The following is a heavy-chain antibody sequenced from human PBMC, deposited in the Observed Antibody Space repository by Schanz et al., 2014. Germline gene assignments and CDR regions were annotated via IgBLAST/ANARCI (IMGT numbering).Heavy chain of an antibody. CDR3: ARKTDSSGTGDY. CDR2: ISYDGINK. V-gene: IGHV3-30*14. Sequence: VQLVESGGGLVQPGGSLRLSCAVSGSTFSNYWMTWVRQAPGKGLEWVAVISYDGINKYYADSVKGRFTISRGNSKNTLYLQMNSLRAEDTAVYYCARKTDSSGTGDYWGQGTLVTVSS. D-gene: IGHD6-19*01. J-gene: IGHJ4*02. CDR1: GSTFSNYW.